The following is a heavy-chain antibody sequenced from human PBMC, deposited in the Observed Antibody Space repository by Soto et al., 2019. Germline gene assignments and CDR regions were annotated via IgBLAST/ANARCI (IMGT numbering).Heavy chain of an antibody. Sequence: ASVKVSFKASGGTFSSYAISWLRQAPGQGLEWMGGIIPIFGTANYAQKFQGRVTITADESTSTAYMELSSLRSEDTAVYYCARVRAAYCGGDCYSVFDYWGQGTLVTVSS. V-gene: IGHV1-69*13. D-gene: IGHD2-21*02. CDR2: IIPIFGTA. J-gene: IGHJ4*02. CDR1: GGTFSSYA. CDR3: ARVRAAYCGGDCYSVFDY.